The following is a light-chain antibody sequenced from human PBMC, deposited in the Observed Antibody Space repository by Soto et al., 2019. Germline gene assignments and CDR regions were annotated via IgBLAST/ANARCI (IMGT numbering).Light chain of an antibody. J-gene: IGKJ1*01. CDR1: QNIYYN. CDR2: RAS. Sequence: ILMTQSPATVSVSPGESATLSCRASQNIYYNVAWYQHRPGQAPRLLIYRASTRAPGVPARFSGSGSGTEFTLNISRLQPEDFTVYSCLQSHNLWAFGQVTKVDIX. V-gene: IGKV3-15*01. CDR3: LQSHNLWA.